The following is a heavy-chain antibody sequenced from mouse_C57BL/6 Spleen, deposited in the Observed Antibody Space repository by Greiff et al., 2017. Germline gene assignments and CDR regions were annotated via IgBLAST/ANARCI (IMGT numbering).Heavy chain of an antibody. CDR1: GFTFSDYY. CDR3: ARNYCDYGGYFDY. J-gene: IGHJ2*01. CDR2: INYDGSST. D-gene: IGHD2-4*01. Sequence: DVKLVESEGGLVQPGSSMKLSCTASGFTFSDYYMAWVRQVPEKGLEWVANINYDGSSTYYLDSLKSRFIISRDNAKNILYLQMSSLKSEDTATYYCARNYCDYGGYFDYWGQGTTLTVSS. V-gene: IGHV5-16*01.